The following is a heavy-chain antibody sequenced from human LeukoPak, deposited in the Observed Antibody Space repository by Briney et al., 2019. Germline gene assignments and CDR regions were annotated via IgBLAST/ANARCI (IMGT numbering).Heavy chain of an antibody. CDR2: IYYSGST. Sequence: PSETLSLTCTVSGGSISSYYWSWIRQPPGRGLEWIGYIYYSGSTNYISSLKSRVTISVDTSKNQFSLKLSSVTAADTAVYYCARDGGDYGNWFDPWGQGTLVTVSS. CDR3: ARDGGDYGNWFDP. CDR1: GGSISSYY. V-gene: IGHV4-59*01. D-gene: IGHD4-17*01. J-gene: IGHJ5*02.